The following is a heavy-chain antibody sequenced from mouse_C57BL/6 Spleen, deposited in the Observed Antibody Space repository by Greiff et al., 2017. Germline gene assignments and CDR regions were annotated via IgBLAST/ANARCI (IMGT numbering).Heavy chain of an antibody. D-gene: IGHD2-3*01. CDR1: GYTFTSYW. CDR3: ARSDDGYSWYFDV. V-gene: IGHV1-64*01. Sequence: QVQLKQPGAELVKPGASVKLSCKASGYTFTSYWMHWVKQRPGQGLEWIGMIHPNSGSTNYNEKFKSKATLTVDKSSSTAYMQLSSLTSEDSAVYYCARSDDGYSWYFDVWGTGTTVTVSS. CDR2: IHPNSGST. J-gene: IGHJ1*03.